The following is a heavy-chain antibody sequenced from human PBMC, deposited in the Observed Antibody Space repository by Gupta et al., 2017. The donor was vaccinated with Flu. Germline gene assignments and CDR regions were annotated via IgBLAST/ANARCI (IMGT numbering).Heavy chain of an antibody. D-gene: IGHD2-15*01. Sequence: GQGPEGMGGISPVFGPTNDAQKFQGRVTITADESTSTVYMEISSLRSEDTAVYYCARKGGGHCSGGTCYSFDYWGQGTLVTVSS. CDR3: ARKGGGHCSGGTCYSFDY. V-gene: IGHV1-69*01. J-gene: IGHJ4*02. CDR2: ISPVFGPT.